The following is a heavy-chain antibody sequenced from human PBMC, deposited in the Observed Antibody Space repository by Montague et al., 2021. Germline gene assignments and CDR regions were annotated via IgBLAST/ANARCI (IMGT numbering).Heavy chain of an antibody. J-gene: IGHJ5*02. CDR1: GDSVRCGTYH. V-gene: IGHV4-61*01. D-gene: IGHD3-22*01. CDR2: ICDGGSA. Sequence: SETLSLTCSVSGDSVRCGTYHWGWIRQSPGKGLEWIGYICDGGSATYKTSLGSRVTMSLDTSSNQFSLNLRSATAADTAVYYCAAYYYGGGGRGSWGQGTLVTVSP. CDR3: AAYYYGGGGRGS.